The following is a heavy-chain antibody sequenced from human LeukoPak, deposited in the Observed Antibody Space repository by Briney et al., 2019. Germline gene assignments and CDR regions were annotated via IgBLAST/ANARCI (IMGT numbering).Heavy chain of an antibody. Sequence: GGSLRLSCVASGFTFSDHAVSWLRQAPGRGLEWVSAISGGSTSTYYADSVKGRFTISRDNSKNTLYLQMHSLRAEDTAVYYCARRGRIFGVVIIGYFDYWGQGTLVTVFS. CDR1: GFTFSDHA. J-gene: IGHJ4*02. CDR3: ARRGRIFGVVIIGYFDY. CDR2: ISGGSTST. D-gene: IGHD3-3*01. V-gene: IGHV3-23*01.